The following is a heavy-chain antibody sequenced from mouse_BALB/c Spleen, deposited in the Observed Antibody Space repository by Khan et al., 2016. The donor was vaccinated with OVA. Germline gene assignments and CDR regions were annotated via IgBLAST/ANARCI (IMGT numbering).Heavy chain of an antibody. J-gene: IGHJ2*01. V-gene: IGHV1S137*01. Sequence: VQLQQSGPELVRPGVSVKISCKGSGYTFTDYAMHWVKQSHAKSLEWIGVISTYSGNTNYNQKFKGKATMTVDKSSHQAYLAHASLTSEDSAIYVCARRPYYGSSFDYWGQGTTLTVAS. CDR2: ISTYSGNT. D-gene: IGHD1-1*01. CDR1: GYTFTDYA. CDR3: ARRPYYGSSFDY.